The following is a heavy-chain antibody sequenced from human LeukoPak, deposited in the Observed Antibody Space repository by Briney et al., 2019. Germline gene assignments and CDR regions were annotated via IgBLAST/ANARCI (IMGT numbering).Heavy chain of an antibody. V-gene: IGHV4-61*02. Sequence: PSEALSLTCTVSGDSIRRDNYFWSRIRQPAGKGLEWIGRISSSGSTNYNPSLTSRVTISSDTSKNQFSMRLNSVTAADTAVYYCAKGAGPPWFDPWGQGTLVTVSS. CDR1: GDSIRRDNYF. CDR3: AKGAGPPWFDP. D-gene: IGHD6-19*01. J-gene: IGHJ5*02. CDR2: ISSSGST.